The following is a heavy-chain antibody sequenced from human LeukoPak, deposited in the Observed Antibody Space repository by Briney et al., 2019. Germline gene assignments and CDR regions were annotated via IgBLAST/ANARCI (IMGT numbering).Heavy chain of an antibody. CDR2: ISGDGGST. V-gene: IGHV3-43*02. J-gene: IGHJ6*02. D-gene: IGHD6-19*01. CDR1: GFTFDDYA. CDR3: AKDLSSGWAYYYYGMDV. Sequence: GGSLRLSCAASGFTFDDYAMHWVRQAPGKGLEWVALISGDGGSTYYADSVKGRFTISRDNSKNSLYLQMNSLRTEDTALYYCAKDLSSGWAYYYYGMDVWGQGTTVTVSS.